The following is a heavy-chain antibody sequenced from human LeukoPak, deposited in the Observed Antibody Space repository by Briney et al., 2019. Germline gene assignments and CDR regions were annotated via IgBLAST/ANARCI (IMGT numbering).Heavy chain of an antibody. CDR1: GFTFSSYG. Sequence: GRSLRLSCAASGFTFSSYGMHWVRQAPRKGLERVAVIWYDGSNKYYADSVKGRFTISRDNAKNTLYLQMNSLRAEDTAVYYCARENLFWYFDLWGGGTLVTVSS. CDR2: IWYDGSNK. D-gene: IGHD1/OR15-1a*01. CDR3: ARENLFWYFDL. J-gene: IGHJ2*01. V-gene: IGHV3-33*01.